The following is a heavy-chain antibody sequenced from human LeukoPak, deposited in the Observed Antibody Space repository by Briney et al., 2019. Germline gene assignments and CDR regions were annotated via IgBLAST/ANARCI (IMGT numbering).Heavy chain of an antibody. J-gene: IGHJ4*02. CDR2: IKQDGSEK. Sequence: RGSLRLSCAASGFTFSSSWMSWVRQAPGKGLEWVANIKQDGSEKYYVDSVKGRFTISRDNAKNSLYLQMNSLRAEDTAVYYCARDHKGVFEYWGQGTLVTVSS. CDR1: GFTFSSSW. V-gene: IGHV3-7*01. CDR3: ARDHKGVFEY.